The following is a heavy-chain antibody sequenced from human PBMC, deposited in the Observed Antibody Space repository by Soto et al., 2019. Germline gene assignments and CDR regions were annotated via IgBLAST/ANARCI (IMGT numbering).Heavy chain of an antibody. V-gene: IGHV3-74*01. Sequence: GGSLRLSCAASGFTFSSYRMHWVRQAPGKGLVWVSGINTDGSSTSYADSVKGRFTISRDNAKNTLYLQMNSLRAEDTAVYYCANPHSTGWSDAFDIWGQGTMVTVSS. D-gene: IGHD6-19*01. J-gene: IGHJ3*02. CDR1: GFTFSSYR. CDR3: ANPHSTGWSDAFDI. CDR2: INTDGSST.